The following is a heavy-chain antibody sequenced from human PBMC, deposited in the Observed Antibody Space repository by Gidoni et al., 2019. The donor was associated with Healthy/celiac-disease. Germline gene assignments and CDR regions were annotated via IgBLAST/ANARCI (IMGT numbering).Heavy chain of an antibody. D-gene: IGHD3-9*01. CDR3: AKDRSLGYYDILTGYFRGDYYYGMDV. V-gene: IGHV3-23*01. CDR1: GFTFRSYA. J-gene: IGHJ6*02. CDR2: ISGSGGST. Sequence: EVQLLESGGGLVQPGGSLSLSCAASGFTFRSYAMSWARQAPGKGLEWVSAISGSGGSTYYADSVKGRCTISRDNSKNTLYLQMNSLRAEDTAVYYCAKDRSLGYYDILTGYFRGDYYYGMDVWGQGTTVTVSS.